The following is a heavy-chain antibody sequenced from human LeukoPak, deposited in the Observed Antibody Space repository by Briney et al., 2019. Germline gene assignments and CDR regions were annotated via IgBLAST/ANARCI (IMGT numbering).Heavy chain of an antibody. J-gene: IGHJ6*02. Sequence: GGSLKLSCAASGFTFTNYWMHWVRQAPGMGLVWVSRIDSDGSGTSYADSVKGRFTISRDNSKNTLYLQMNSLRAEDTAVYYCAKDISGWYGGYYYYYGMDVWGQGTTVTVSS. CDR3: AKDISGWYGGYYYYYGMDV. CDR1: GFTFTNYW. CDR2: IDSDGSGT. V-gene: IGHV3-74*01. D-gene: IGHD6-19*01.